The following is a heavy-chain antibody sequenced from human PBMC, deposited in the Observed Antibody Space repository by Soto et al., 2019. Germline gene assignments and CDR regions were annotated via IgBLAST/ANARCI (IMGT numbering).Heavy chain of an antibody. CDR3: ARHTRLTTVTTTDAFDI. D-gene: IGHD4-17*01. V-gene: IGHV3-23*01. Sequence: GGCLRLPCASSGFSLSSDSMNLGPPGPGKGLEWVSAISGSGGSTYYADSVKGRFTISRDNSKNTLYLQMNSLRAEDTAVYYCARHTRLTTVTTTDAFDIWGQGTMVTVS. CDR2: ISGSGGST. J-gene: IGHJ3*02. CDR1: GFSLSSDS.